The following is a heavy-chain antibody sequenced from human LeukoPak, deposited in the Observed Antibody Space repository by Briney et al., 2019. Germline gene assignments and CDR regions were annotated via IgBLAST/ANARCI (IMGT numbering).Heavy chain of an antibody. CDR3: ARDPGDNDWYNFDF. D-gene: IGHD3-9*01. Sequence: SDTLSLTCTVSGGSMSGHFWSWFRRPPGKGLENIGYIHSSGSTNYNPSYKSRVTVSLEMYKHQLSLSLSSVTAADTAVYYCARDPGDNDWYNFDFWGQGILVTVSS. CDR2: IHSSGST. V-gene: IGHV4-59*11. J-gene: IGHJ4*02. CDR1: GGSMSGHF.